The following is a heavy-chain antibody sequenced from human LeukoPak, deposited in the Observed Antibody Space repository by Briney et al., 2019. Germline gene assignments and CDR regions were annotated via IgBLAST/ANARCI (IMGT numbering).Heavy chain of an antibody. CDR3: VRESHGYSGYDARYYFDY. CDR2: IIPIFGTA. D-gene: IGHD5-12*01. CDR1: GRTFSSYA. Sequence: GASVKVSCKASGRTFSSYAISWVRQAPGQGLEWMGGIIPIFGTANYAQKFQGRVTIPADKSTSTAYMKLSSLRSEETAVYYCVRESHGYSGYDARYYFDYWGQGTLDSV. V-gene: IGHV1-69*06. J-gene: IGHJ4*02.